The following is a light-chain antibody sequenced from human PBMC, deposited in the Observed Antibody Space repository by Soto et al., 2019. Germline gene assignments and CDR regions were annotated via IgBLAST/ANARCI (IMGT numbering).Light chain of an antibody. CDR1: SGSIASNY. CDR2: EDN. J-gene: IGLJ3*02. CDR3: QSYDATNQV. V-gene: IGLV6-57*01. Sequence: NFMLTQPHSVWESPGKTVIISCIRSSGSIASNYVQWYQQRPGSSPTTVIYEDNQRPSGVPDRFSGSIDSSSNSASLTISGLETEDEADYFCQSYDATNQVFGGGTKLTVL.